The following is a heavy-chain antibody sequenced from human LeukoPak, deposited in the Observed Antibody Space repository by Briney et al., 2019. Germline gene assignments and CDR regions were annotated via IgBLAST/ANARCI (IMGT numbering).Heavy chain of an antibody. CDR3: ARDGVAGAGHDY. Sequence: GGSLRLSCAASGFTFSSYSMNWVRQAPGKGLEWVSSISSSSSYIYYADSVKGRFTISRDNAKNSLYLQMNSLRAEDTAVYYCARDGVAGAGHDYWGQGTLVTVSS. D-gene: IGHD6-19*01. V-gene: IGHV3-21*01. CDR2: ISSSSSYI. CDR1: GFTFSSYS. J-gene: IGHJ4*02.